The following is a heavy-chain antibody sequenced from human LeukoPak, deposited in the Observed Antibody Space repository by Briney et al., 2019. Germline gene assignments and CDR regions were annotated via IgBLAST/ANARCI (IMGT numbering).Heavy chain of an antibody. CDR2: IKQDGSEK. D-gene: IGHD3-16*01. CDR3: ARVWPMGDFDY. CDR1: GFTFSSYW. Sequence: PGGSLRLSCAASGFTFSSYWTSWVRQAPGKGLEWVANIKQDGSEKYYVDSVKGRFTISRDNAKNSLYLQMNSLRAEDTAVYYCARVWPMGDFDYWGQGTLVTVSS. V-gene: IGHV3-7*01. J-gene: IGHJ4*02.